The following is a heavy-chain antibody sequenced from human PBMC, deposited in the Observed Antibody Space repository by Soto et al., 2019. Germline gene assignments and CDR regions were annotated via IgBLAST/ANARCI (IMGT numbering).Heavy chain of an antibody. J-gene: IGHJ5*02. Sequence: SSETLSLTCTVSGGSISSSLFYWGWIRQPPGKGLEWIGYIYYSGSTYYNPSLKSRVTISVDTSKNQFSLKLSFVTAADTAVYYCARYYCSRGSCLVDPWGQGTLVTVSS. CDR2: IYYSGST. CDR1: GGSISSSLFY. V-gene: IGHV4-30-4*01. D-gene: IGHD2-15*01. CDR3: ARYYCSRGSCLVDP.